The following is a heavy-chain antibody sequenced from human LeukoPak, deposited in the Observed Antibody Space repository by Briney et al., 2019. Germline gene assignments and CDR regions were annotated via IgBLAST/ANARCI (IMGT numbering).Heavy chain of an antibody. J-gene: IGHJ4*02. D-gene: IGHD5-18*01. Sequence: ASVKVSCKASGYTFTSYGISWVRQAPGQGLEWMGRINPNSGGTDYAQKFQGRVTMTRDTSISTAYMELSRLRSDDTAVYYCAREVGEDTAMNYWGQGTLVTVSS. CDR3: AREVGEDTAMNY. CDR2: INPNSGGT. CDR1: GYTFTSYG. V-gene: IGHV1-2*06.